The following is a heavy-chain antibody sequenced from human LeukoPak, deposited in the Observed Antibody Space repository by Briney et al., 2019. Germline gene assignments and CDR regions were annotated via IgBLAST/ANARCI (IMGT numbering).Heavy chain of an antibody. V-gene: IGHV4-59*08. J-gene: IGHJ5*02. CDR3: ARHINGWFDP. CDR2: IYYSGST. Sequence: SETLSLTCTVSGGSISSYYWSWIRQPPGKGLEWIGYIYYSGSTNYNPSLKSRVTISVDTSKNQFSLKPSSVTAADTAVYYCARHINGWFDPWGQGTLVTVSS. CDR1: GGSISSYY.